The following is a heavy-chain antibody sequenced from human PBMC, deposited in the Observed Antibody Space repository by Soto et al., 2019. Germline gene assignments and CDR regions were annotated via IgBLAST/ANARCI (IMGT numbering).Heavy chain of an antibody. D-gene: IGHD5-12*01. J-gene: IGHJ6*03. Sequence: QVQLVQSGAEVKKPGASVTVSCKASGYTFSDYYLHWVRQAPGQGPEWMGWINPNSGDTKYAQKFRGRVTMTRDTSVRTAFMELNRLKSDDTAVYYCARESGGATATLDYYYFHMDVWGKGTTVTVSS. CDR3: ARESGGATATLDYYYFHMDV. V-gene: IGHV1-2*02. CDR1: GYTFSDYY. CDR2: INPNSGDT.